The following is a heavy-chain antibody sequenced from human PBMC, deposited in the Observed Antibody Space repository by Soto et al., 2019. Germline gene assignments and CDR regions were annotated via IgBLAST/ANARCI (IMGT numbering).Heavy chain of an antibody. CDR1: GGSISSSNW. D-gene: IGHD3-22*01. CDR3: ARDSSGYLHRGYFDY. CDR2: IYHSGST. Sequence: QVQLQESGPGLVKPSGTLSLTCAVSGGSISSSNWWGWVRQPPGKGLEWIGEIYHSGSTNYNPSLKRRVTISVDKSKNQFALKLSSVTAADTAVYYCARDSSGYLHRGYFDYWGQGTLVTVSS. V-gene: IGHV4-4*02. J-gene: IGHJ4*02.